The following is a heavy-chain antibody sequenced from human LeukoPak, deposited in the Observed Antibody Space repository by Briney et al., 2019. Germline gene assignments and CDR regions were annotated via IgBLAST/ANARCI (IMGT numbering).Heavy chain of an antibody. CDR2: IYNSGST. J-gene: IGHJ4*02. CDR1: GGSISSYY. V-gene: IGHV4-59*01. D-gene: IGHD5-18*01. CDR3: ARGSRYGHFDN. Sequence: PSETLSLTCTISGGSISSYYWSWVRQSPGRGLEWIGYIYNSGSTNYNPPLKSRGTISVDTSKNQFSLKMNSVTAADTAVYYCARGSRYGHFDNWGQGILVTVSS.